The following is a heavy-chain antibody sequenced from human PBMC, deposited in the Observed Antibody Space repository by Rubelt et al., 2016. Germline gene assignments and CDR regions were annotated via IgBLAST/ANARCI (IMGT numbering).Heavy chain of an antibody. V-gene: IGHV4-31*03. CDR1: RGSIGSGNHH. Sequence: QVQLQESGPGLVKPSQTLSLTCTVSRGSIGSGNHHWSWIRQHPGKGLEWIGYISYSGKTSYSPSLKSRIVISVDTSENPFSLKVSSVTAADTAVYYCARKVGGSGGLDYWGQGTLVTVSS. CDR2: ISYSGKT. D-gene: IGHD3-16*01. J-gene: IGHJ4*02. CDR3: ARKVGGSGGLDY.